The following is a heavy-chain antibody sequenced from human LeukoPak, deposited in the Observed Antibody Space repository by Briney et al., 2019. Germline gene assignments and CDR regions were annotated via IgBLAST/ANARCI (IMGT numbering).Heavy chain of an antibody. CDR3: AKRGVVIRVILVGFHKEAYYFDS. Sequence: PGGSLRLSCVVSGITLSNYGMSWVRQAPGKGLEWVAGISGSGGGTQYADSVKGRFTISRDNRKITLYLQMNSLRAEDTAMYFCAKRGVVIRVILVGFHKEAYYFDSWGQGALVTVSS. CDR2: ISGSGGGT. CDR1: GITLSNYG. J-gene: IGHJ4*02. D-gene: IGHD3-22*01. V-gene: IGHV3-23*01.